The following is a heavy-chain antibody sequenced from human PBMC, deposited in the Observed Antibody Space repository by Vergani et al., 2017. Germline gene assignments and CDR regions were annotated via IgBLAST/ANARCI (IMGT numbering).Heavy chain of an antibody. CDR2: ISGSGGST. J-gene: IGHJ4*02. Sequence: EVQMVESGGGLVKPGGSLRLSCVASGFTFSHYSMNWVRQAPGKGLEWVSAISGSGGSTYYADSVKGRFTISRDNSKNTLYLQMNSLRAEDTAVYYCAKDLSSSSSLADFDYWGQGTLVTVSS. CDR1: GFTFSHYS. V-gene: IGHV3-23*04. CDR3: AKDLSSSSSLADFDY. D-gene: IGHD6-6*01.